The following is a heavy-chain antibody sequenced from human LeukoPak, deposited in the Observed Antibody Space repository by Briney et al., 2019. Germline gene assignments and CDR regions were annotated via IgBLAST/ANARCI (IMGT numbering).Heavy chain of an antibody. CDR1: GGSISSYY. CDR3: ARDISVAGSFLLFDY. CDR2: IYTSGSS. V-gene: IGHV4-4*07. Sequence: SETLSLTCTVSGGSISSYYWSWTRQPAGKGLEWIGRIYTSGSSNSNPSLKSRVTMSADTSKSQFSLKLSSVTAADTAVYYCARDISVAGSFLLFDYWGQGTLVTVSS. J-gene: IGHJ4*02. D-gene: IGHD6-19*01.